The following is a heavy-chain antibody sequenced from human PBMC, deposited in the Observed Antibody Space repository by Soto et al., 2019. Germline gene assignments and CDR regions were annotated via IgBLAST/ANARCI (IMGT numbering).Heavy chain of an antibody. CDR3: TRVDPGESSPFDY. J-gene: IGHJ4*02. CDR1: GYIFTSYH. CDR2: INPFDGSR. V-gene: IGHV1-46*03. D-gene: IGHD3-10*01. Sequence: QVQLVQSGAEVKKPGASVKVSCKASGYIFTSYHIHWVRQAPGQGLEWMGLINPFDGSRIYVQSSRXRXXMTRDTATSTVYMELSSLRSEDTAVYYCTRVDPGESSPFDYWGQGTLVTVSS.